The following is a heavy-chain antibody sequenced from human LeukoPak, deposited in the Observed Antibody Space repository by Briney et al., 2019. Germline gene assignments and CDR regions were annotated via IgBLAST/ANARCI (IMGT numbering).Heavy chain of an antibody. V-gene: IGHV4-34*01. J-gene: IGHJ4*02. CDR3: ARRGYSYGYLWGGFDY. CDR1: GGSFSGYY. CDR2: INHSGST. Sequence: PLETLSLTCAVYGGSFSGYYWSWIRQPPGKGLEWIGEINHSGSTNYNPSLKSRVTISVDTSKNQFSLKLSSVTAADTAVYYCARRGYSYGYLWGGFDYWGQGTLVTVSS. D-gene: IGHD5-18*01.